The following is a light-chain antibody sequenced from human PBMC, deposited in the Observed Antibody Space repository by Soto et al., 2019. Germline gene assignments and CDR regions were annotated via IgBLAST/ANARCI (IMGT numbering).Light chain of an antibody. Sequence: DIVMTQSPDSLAVSLGERATINYKSSQSVLYSSNNKNYLAWYQQKPGQPPKLLISWASTRESAVPDRFSGSGSGTDFTLTISSLQAEDVAVYYCQQYYSAPLTFGGGTKVEIK. J-gene: IGKJ4*01. CDR1: QSVLYSSNNKNY. CDR2: WAS. CDR3: QQYYSAPLT. V-gene: IGKV4-1*01.